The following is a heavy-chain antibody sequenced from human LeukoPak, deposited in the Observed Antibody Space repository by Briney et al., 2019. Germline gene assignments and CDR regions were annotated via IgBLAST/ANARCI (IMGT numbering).Heavy chain of an antibody. CDR3: ARVATADPTSYYYYGMDV. CDR2: IKQDGSEK. CDR1: GFIFSVYW. J-gene: IGHJ6*02. Sequence: GGSLRLSCDASGFIFSVYWMTWVRQAPGKGLEWVANIKQDGSEKYYVDSVKGRFTISRDNAKNSLYLQMNSLRAEDTAVYYCARVATADPTSYYYYGMDVWGQGTTVTVSS. V-gene: IGHV3-7*01. D-gene: IGHD5-18*01.